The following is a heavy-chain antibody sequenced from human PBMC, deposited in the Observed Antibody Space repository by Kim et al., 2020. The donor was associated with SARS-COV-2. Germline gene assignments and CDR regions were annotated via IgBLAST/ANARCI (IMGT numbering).Heavy chain of an antibody. J-gene: IGHJ4*02. D-gene: IGHD6-19*01. CDR3: AKLRGWGRVSIFDD. Sequence: ADSVKGRFTISRDNSKKTLYLQMNSRRAEDTAVYYCAKLRGWGRVSIFDDWGQGTLVTVSS. V-gene: IGHV3-23*01.